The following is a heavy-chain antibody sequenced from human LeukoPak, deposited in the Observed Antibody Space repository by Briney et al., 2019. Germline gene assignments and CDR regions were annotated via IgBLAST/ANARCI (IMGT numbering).Heavy chain of an antibody. D-gene: IGHD3-22*01. CDR2: ISSSGSTI. CDR1: GFTFSSYE. V-gene: IGHV3-48*03. J-gene: IGHJ4*02. CDR3: AKDDSSGYYPPDY. Sequence: PGGSLRLSCAASGFTFSSYEMNWVRQAPGKGLEWASYISSSGSTIYYADSVKGRFTISRDNAKNSLYLQMNSLRAEDTALYYCAKDDSSGYYPPDYWGQGTLVTVSS.